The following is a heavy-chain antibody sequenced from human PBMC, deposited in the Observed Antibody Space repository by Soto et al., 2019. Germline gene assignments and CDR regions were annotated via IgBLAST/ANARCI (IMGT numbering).Heavy chain of an antibody. CDR3: AKDPRPIWFGELPLFDY. J-gene: IGHJ4*02. V-gene: IGHV3-23*01. CDR1: GFTFSSYA. CDR2: ISGSGGGT. Sequence: EVQLLESGGLVQPGGSLRLSCAASGFTFSSYAMSWVRQAPGKGLEWVSAISGSGGGTYYADSVKGRFTISRDNSKNTLYLQMNSLRAEDTAVYYCAKDPRPIWFGELPLFDYWGQGTLVTVSS. D-gene: IGHD3-10*01.